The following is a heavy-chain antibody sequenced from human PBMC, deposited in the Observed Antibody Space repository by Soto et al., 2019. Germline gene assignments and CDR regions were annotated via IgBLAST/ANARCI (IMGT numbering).Heavy chain of an antibody. J-gene: IGHJ6*02. Sequence: QVQLVQSGADVKKPGASVKVSCKASGYTFTSFGINWVRQSPGQGLEWLGWISGYNGNTHYAQNLQDRVTMTRDTSTRTAYMELRSLRSDDTAVYYCARPTDFYYYAMDVWGQGTTVTVSS. CDR1: GYTFTSFG. CDR3: ARPTDFYYYAMDV. V-gene: IGHV1-18*01. CDR2: ISGYNGNT.